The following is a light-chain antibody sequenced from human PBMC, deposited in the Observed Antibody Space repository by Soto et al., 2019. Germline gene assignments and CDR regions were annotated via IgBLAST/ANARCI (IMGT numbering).Light chain of an antibody. J-gene: IGKJ2*01. CDR3: QQYSPYSHT. V-gene: IGKV1-5*03. CDR1: QSISNW. Sequence: DIQMTQSPSTLSASVGDRVTITCRASQSISNWLAWYQQKPGKAPKLLIYRASALESGVPSRFSGSGSGTEFTLTISSLQPDDFATYYCQQYSPYSHTVGQGTKLEI. CDR2: RAS.